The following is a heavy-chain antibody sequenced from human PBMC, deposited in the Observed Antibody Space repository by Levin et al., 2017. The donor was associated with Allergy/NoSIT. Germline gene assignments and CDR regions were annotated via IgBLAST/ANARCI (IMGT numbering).Heavy chain of an antibody. CDR3: AKDSTAYSSSRDLES. V-gene: IGHV3-9*01. J-gene: IGHJ4*02. CDR2: ISWNSGRI. CDR1: GFNLEDYA. Sequence: PGGSLRLSCAASGFNLEDYAMHWVRRGPGKGLEWVSGISWNSGRIGYADSVKGRFTIARDNAKNSLYLQMHSLRAEDSALYYCAKDSTAYSSSRDLESWGQGTLVTVSS. D-gene: IGHD6-13*01.